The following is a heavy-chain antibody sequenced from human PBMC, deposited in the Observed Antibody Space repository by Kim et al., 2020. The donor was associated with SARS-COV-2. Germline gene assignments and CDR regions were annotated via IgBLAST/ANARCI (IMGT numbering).Heavy chain of an antibody. CDR3: AREGHEGGYLS. V-gene: IGHV1-3*01. Sequence: TRRYSQKFQDRVTITRDTSASTAYMELSSLRSEDTAVYYCAREGHEGGYLSWGQGTMVTVSS. CDR2: TR. D-gene: IGHD3-22*01. J-gene: IGHJ3*01.